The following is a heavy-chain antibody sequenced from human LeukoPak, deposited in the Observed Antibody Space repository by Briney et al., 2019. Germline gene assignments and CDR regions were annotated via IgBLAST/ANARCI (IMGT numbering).Heavy chain of an antibody. CDR1: GFTFSDFS. V-gene: IGHV3-48*04. Sequence: GGSLRLACVASGFTFSDFSMNWVRQAPGKGLEWISYISGRSGTIYYADSVKGRFSISRDNAKRSLYLQVNSLRAEDTAVYFCARDRVVDTAKIGSLYYFYMDVWGKGTTVTVS. CDR2: ISGRSGTI. CDR3: ARDRVVDTAKIGSLYYFYMDV. J-gene: IGHJ6*03. D-gene: IGHD5-18*01.